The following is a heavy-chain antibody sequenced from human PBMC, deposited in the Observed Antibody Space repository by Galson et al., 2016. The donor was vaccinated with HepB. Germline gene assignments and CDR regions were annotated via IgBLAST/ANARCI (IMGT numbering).Heavy chain of an antibody. J-gene: IGHJ6*02. Sequence: LRLSCAASGFTFSTYYMNWVRQAPGKGLGWVANIKEDGSEKYCVDSVRGRFTISRDNTKNSLYLQMNSLRAEDTAVYYCARADYYDFWSGSFVHYYGMDVWGQGTTVTVSS. D-gene: IGHD3-3*01. V-gene: IGHV3-7*01. CDR1: GFTFSTYY. CDR2: IKEDGSEK. CDR3: ARADYYDFWSGSFVHYYGMDV.